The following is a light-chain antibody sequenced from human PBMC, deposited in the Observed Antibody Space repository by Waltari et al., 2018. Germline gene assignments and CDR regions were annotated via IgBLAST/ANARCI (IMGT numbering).Light chain of an antibody. Sequence: ETVLTQSPGTLSLSPGERATLSCRASRFVDNFIAWYQHKPGQAPRLLIYDASNRATGIPARFSGSGSGTDFTLTISSLEPEDFALYYCQQRSNWPLTFGGGTKVEIK. CDR3: QQRSNWPLT. V-gene: IGKV3-11*01. J-gene: IGKJ4*01. CDR1: RFVDNF. CDR2: DAS.